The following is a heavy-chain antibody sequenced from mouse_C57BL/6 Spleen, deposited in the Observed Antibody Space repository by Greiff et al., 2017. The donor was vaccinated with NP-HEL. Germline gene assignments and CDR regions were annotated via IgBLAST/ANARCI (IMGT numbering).Heavy chain of an antibody. Sequence: VQLQQPGAELVMPGASVKLSCKASGYTFTSYWMHWVKQRPGQGLEWIGEIDPSDSYTNYNQKFKGKSTLTVDKSSSTAYMQLSSLTSEDSAVYYCARSGNYVGDWFAYWGQGTLVTVSA. CDR3: ARSGNYVGDWFAY. D-gene: IGHD2-1*01. CDR1: GYTFTSYW. J-gene: IGHJ3*01. CDR2: IDPSDSYT. V-gene: IGHV1-69*01.